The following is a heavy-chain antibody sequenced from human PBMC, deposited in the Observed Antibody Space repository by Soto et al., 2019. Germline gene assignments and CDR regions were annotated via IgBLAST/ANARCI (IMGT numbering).Heavy chain of an antibody. CDR1: GGSISSYF. CDR2: VYYTGTT. Sequence: SETLSLTCTVSGGSISSYFYIWVRQPPGKGLEWIGSVYYTGTTDYNPSLKSRVTISVDTSKTQFSLNLRSVAAADTAVYYCARDLAAVPRAFDYWGRGTLVTVSS. D-gene: IGHD6-13*01. V-gene: IGHV4-59*01. J-gene: IGHJ4*02. CDR3: ARDLAAVPRAFDY.